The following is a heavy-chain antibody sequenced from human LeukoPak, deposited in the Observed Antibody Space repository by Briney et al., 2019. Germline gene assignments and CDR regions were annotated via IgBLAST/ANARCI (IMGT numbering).Heavy chain of an antibody. Sequence: SETLSLTCTVSGGSISSSSYYWGWIRQPPGKGLEWIGSIYYSGSTYYNPSLKSRVTISVDTSKNQFSLKLSSVTAADTAVYYCARGKRFLEWLLYDYYFDYWGQGTLVTVSS. J-gene: IGHJ4*02. CDR3: ARGKRFLEWLLYDYYFDY. CDR1: GGSISSSSYY. V-gene: IGHV4-39*07. D-gene: IGHD3-3*01. CDR2: IYYSGST.